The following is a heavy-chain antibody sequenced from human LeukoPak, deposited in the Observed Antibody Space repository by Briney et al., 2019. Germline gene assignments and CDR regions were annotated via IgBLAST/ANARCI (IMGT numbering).Heavy chain of an antibody. CDR2: IWYDGSKK. J-gene: IGHJ4*02. CDR1: GLTFSGSS. CDR3: AKDRQVGTFDY. V-gene: IGHV3-33*06. Sequence: PGGSLRLSCVASGLTFSGSSFHWVRQAPGKGLEWVAIIWYDGSKKYYADSVKGRFTISKDDSKDTVYLQMNSLRAEDTAVYYCAKDRQVGTFDYWGQGTLVTVSS. D-gene: IGHD1-26*01.